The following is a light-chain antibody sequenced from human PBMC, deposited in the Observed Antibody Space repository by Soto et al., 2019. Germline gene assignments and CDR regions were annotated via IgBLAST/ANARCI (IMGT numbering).Light chain of an antibody. CDR3: QQLNDYPIT. V-gene: IGKV1D-13*01. CDR1: QTIATF. Sequence: KLTHAPSTLSGSVGDRVNITCRASQTIATFLNWYQQKPGKAPKLLIYDASSLESGVPSRFSGSGSGTEFTLTISSLQPEDLANYYCQQLNDYPITFGQGTRMEI. J-gene: IGKJ5*01. CDR2: DAS.